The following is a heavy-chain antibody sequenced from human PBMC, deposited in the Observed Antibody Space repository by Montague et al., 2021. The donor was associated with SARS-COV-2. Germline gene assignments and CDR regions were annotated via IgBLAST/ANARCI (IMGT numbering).Heavy chain of an antibody. Sequence: SETLSLTCTVSGGSISSSSYYWGWIRQPPGQGLEWIGSIYYSGSTYYNPSLKSRVTISVDTSKNQFSLKLSPVTAADTAVYYCARALIMITFGGVIAHWFDPWGQGTLVTVSS. J-gene: IGHJ5*02. CDR3: ARALIMITFGGVIAHWFDP. CDR1: GGSISSSSYY. CDR2: IYYSGST. D-gene: IGHD3-16*02. V-gene: IGHV4-39*07.